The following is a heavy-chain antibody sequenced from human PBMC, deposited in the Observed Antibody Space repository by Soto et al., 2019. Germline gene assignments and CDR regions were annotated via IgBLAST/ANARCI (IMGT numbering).Heavy chain of an antibody. V-gene: IGHV4-34*01. J-gene: IGHJ5*02. CDR1: GGSVRVSY. CDR3: ARGPWYYGSGSYYNWFDP. Sequence: PSWTLSITCAVYGGSVRVSYWSWIRQPPGKGLEWIGEINHSGSTNYNPSLKSRVTVSVDTSKNQFSLKLSSVTAADTAVYYCARGPWYYGSGSYYNWFDPWGQGTLVTVSS. D-gene: IGHD3-10*01. CDR2: INHSGST.